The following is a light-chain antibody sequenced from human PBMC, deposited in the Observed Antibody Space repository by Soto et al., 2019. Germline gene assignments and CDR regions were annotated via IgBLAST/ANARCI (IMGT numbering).Light chain of an antibody. CDR3: QQRSL. CDR1: QSVSSY. J-gene: IGKJ5*01. V-gene: IGKV3-11*01. Sequence: EVVLTQSPATLSLSPGERATLSCRASQSVSSYLAWYQQKPGQAPRLLIYDASNRATGIPARFSGSGSGTDFTLTISSLEPEDFAVYYCQQRSLFGQGTRLAI. CDR2: DAS.